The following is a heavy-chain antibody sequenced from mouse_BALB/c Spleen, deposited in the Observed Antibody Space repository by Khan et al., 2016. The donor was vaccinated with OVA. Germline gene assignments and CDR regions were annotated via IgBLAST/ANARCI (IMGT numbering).Heavy chain of an antibody. Sequence: VQLKESGPGLVKPSQSLFLTCTVTGYSITTDYAWNWIRQFPGNKLEWMGYISYSGNTKYNPSLKSRISITRDTSKNQFFLQLKSVTTEDTARYYCARVYGGDFDYWGQGTTLTVSS. CDR2: ISYSGNT. CDR3: ARVYGGDFDY. CDR1: GYSITTDYA. J-gene: IGHJ2*01. D-gene: IGHD1-1*01. V-gene: IGHV3-2*02.